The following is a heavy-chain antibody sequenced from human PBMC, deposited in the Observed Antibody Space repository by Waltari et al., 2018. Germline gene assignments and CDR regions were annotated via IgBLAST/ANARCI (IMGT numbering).Heavy chain of an antibody. CDR1: GGSISGPTFY. Sequence: QLHLQESGPGLVKPSETLSLTCTVSGGSISGPTFYWGWIRQSQGKGLEWIGSIYYSGTVHYNPSLKSRLTISVDTTKQQFSLKLISVTAADAAVYYCARHYTGRPDSGMDVWGQGTTVTVSS. V-gene: IGHV4-39*01. J-gene: IGHJ6*02. CDR3: ARHYTGRPDSGMDV. D-gene: IGHD1-1*01. CDR2: IYYSGTV.